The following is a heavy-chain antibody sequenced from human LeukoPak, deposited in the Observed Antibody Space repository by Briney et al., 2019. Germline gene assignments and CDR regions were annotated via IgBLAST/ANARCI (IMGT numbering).Heavy chain of an antibody. CDR1: GGTVSSYA. V-gene: IGHV1-69*05. D-gene: IGHD4-17*01. J-gene: IGHJ4*02. CDR2: IIPIFGTA. CDR3: SRDAMSSVTTSPHYFDY. Sequence: SVKVSCKASGGTVSSYAISWVRQAPGQGLEWMGGIIPIFGTANYAQKFQGRVTMTRDTSTSTVYMELSSLRSEDTAVYYCSRDAMSSVTTSPHYFDYWGQGTLVTVSS.